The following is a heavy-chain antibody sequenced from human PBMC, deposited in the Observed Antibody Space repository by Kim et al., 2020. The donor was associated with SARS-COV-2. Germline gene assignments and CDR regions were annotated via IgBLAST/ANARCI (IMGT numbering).Heavy chain of an antibody. D-gene: IGHD3-10*01. Sequence: GGSLRLSCAASGFTFSSYAMSWVRQAPGKGLEWVSAISGSGGSTYYADSVKGRFTISRDNSKNTLYLQMNSLRAEDTAVYYCAKALPMVRGVIPYFFDYWGQGTLVTVSS. V-gene: IGHV3-23*01. J-gene: IGHJ4*02. CDR1: GFTFSSYA. CDR2: ISGSGGST. CDR3: AKALPMVRGVIPYFFDY.